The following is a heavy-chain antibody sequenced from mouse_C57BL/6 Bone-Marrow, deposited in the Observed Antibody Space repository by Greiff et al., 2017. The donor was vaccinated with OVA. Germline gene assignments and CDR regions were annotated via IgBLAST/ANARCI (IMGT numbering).Heavy chain of an antibody. CDR1: GYTFTSYW. CDR2: IDPSDSYT. Sequence: QVQLKQPGAELVKPGASVKLSCKASGYTFTSYWMQWVKQRPGQGLEWIGEIDPSDSYTNYNQKFKGKATLTVDTSSSTAYMQLSSLTSEDSAVYYCARSDSNYWYFDVWGTGTTVTVSS. D-gene: IGHD2-5*01. CDR3: ARSDSNYWYFDV. V-gene: IGHV1-50*01. J-gene: IGHJ1*03.